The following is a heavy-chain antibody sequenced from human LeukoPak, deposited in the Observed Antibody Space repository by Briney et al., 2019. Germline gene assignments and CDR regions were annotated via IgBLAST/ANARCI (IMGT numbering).Heavy chain of an antibody. CDR1: DDSITMYY. J-gene: IGHJ6*03. D-gene: IGHD4-11*01. V-gene: IGHV4-59*01. CDR2: VDHTGST. CDR3: ARGRVSSSTWYSTYYYFFYMDF. Sequence: KASETLSLTCTVSDDSITMYYWTWIRQPPGKGLEWIGYVDHTGSTKFNPSLNGRVSISIDTSNNFFSLRLRSVTAADTAVYFCARGRVSSSTWYSTYYYFFYMDFWGKGTTVTVSS.